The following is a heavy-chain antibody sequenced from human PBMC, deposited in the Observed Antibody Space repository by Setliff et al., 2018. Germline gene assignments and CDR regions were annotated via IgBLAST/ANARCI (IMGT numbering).Heavy chain of an antibody. J-gene: IGHJ4*02. CDR3: ARNYNFWSGYYYFDY. Sequence: PSETLSLTCTVSGGSISSYYWSWIRQPPGKGQEWIGYIYTSGSTNYNPSLKSRVTISVDTSKNQFSLKLSSVTAADTAVYYCARNYNFWSGYYYFDYWGQGTLVTVSS. V-gene: IGHV4-4*08. D-gene: IGHD3-3*01. CDR1: GGSISSYY. CDR2: IYTSGST.